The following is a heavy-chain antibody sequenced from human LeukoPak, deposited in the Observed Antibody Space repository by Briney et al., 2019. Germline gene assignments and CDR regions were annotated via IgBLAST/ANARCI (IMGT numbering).Heavy chain of an antibody. CDR3: AKAGGRLHLPFDP. Sequence: GGSLRLPCAASGFAFSSYGMHWVRQAPGKGLEWVAVISYEGSNRYYTDSVRGRFTISRDNSKSTMFLQMNSLRAEDTAVYYCAKAGGRLHLPFDPWGQGTLVTVTS. V-gene: IGHV3-30*18. CDR1: GFAFSSYG. J-gene: IGHJ5*02. D-gene: IGHD3-16*01. CDR2: ISYEGSNR.